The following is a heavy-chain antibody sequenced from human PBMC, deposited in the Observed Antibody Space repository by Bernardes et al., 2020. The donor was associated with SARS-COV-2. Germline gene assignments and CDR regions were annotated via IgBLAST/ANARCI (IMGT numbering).Heavy chain of an antibody. CDR2: IYYSGST. CDR3: ARGGLYDFWSGNYYYMDV. V-gene: IGHV4-59*01. Sequence: SETLSLTCTVSGGSISSYYWSWIRQPPGKGLEWIGYIYYSGSTNYNPSLKSRVTISVDTSKNQFSLKLSSVTAADTAVYYCARGGLYDFWSGNYYYMDVWGKGTTVTVSS. CDR1: GGSISSYY. J-gene: IGHJ6*03. D-gene: IGHD3-3*01.